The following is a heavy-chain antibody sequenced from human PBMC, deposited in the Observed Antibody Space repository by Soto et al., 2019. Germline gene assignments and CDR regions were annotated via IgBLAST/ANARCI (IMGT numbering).Heavy chain of an antibody. D-gene: IGHD3-3*01. CDR3: TTDPTGRSGNKGARWFDP. J-gene: IGHJ5*02. Sequence: EVQLVDSGGGLVKHGGSLRLSCAASGFTFSNAWMSWVRQAPGKGLEWVGRIKSKTDGGTTDYAAPVKGRFTISRDDSKNTLYLQMNSLKTEDTAVYYCTTDPTGRSGNKGARWFDPWGQGTLVTVSS. V-gene: IGHV3-15*01. CDR1: GFTFSNAW. CDR2: IKSKTDGGTT.